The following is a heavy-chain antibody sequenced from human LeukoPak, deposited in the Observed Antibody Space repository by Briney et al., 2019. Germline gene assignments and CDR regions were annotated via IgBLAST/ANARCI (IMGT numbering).Heavy chain of an antibody. V-gene: IGHV3-33*06. CDR2: IWYDGSKK. CDR1: GITFSSYG. CDR3: AKDGRDSGSYYYMDV. Sequence: GGSLRLSCAASGITFSSYGFHWVRQAPGKGPEWVAVIWYDGSKKYYADSVKGRFTFSRDSSKNTLYLQMNSLRADDTAVYYCAKDGRDSGSYYYMDVWGKGTTVTVSS. D-gene: IGHD3-10*01. J-gene: IGHJ6*03.